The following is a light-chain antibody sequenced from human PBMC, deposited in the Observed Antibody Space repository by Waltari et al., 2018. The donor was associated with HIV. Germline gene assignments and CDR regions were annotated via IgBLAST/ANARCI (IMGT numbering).Light chain of an antibody. V-gene: IGKV1-5*03. J-gene: IGKJ2*01. CDR2: KTS. Sequence: DVQMTQSPSTLSASVADSVSITCRASQIIDYWLAWYQQKPGQPPKLLIYKTSYLDSGVPTRFSGSWSGADFTLTIDGLQPEDFATYYCQQYNSHSYTFGQGTKLDIK. CDR1: QIIDYW. CDR3: QQYNSHSYT.